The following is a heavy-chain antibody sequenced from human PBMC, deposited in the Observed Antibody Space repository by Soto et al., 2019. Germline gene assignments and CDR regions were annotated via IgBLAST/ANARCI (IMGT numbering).Heavy chain of an antibody. D-gene: IGHD5-12*01. CDR1: GFTFSSYG. CDR3: AKVEMATIDYYYYGMDV. J-gene: IGHJ6*02. Sequence: GGSLRLSCAASGFTFSSYGMHWVRQAPGKGLEWVAVISYDGSNKYYADSVEGRFTISRDNSKNTLYLQMNSLRAEDTAVYYCAKVEMATIDYYYYGMDVWGQGTTVTVSS. V-gene: IGHV3-30*18. CDR2: ISYDGSNK.